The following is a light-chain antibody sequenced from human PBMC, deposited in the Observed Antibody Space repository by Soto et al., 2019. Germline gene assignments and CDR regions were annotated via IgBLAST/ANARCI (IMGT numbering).Light chain of an antibody. CDR1: QSLLHVNGYTY. CDR3: MQAVQIPGT. J-gene: IGKJ1*01. V-gene: IGKV2-28*01. Sequence: DIVMTQSPLSLPVTPGEPASISCRSSQSLLHVNGYTYLDWYLQKPGQSPQLLMYLVPIRASGVPDRFSGSGSGTDFTLKISRVEAEDVGVYYCMQAVQIPGTFGQGTKVDTK. CDR2: LVP.